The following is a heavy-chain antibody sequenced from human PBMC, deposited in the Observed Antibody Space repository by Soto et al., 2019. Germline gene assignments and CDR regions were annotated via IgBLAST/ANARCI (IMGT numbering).Heavy chain of an antibody. D-gene: IGHD3-16*01. V-gene: IGHV1-69*01. CDR1: GGSFGSSA. CDR2: IIPVFDKA. J-gene: IGHJ3*01. CDR3: ARLRRDWGDAFEH. Sequence: QVQLVQSGADVKKPGSSVKVSCKTSGGSFGSSAISWVRQAPAQGLEWMGEIIPVFDKANYAQNFQGRLTITADELTGTVFMELSSLRSEDTAVYFCARLRRDWGDAFEHWGLGTFVTVSS.